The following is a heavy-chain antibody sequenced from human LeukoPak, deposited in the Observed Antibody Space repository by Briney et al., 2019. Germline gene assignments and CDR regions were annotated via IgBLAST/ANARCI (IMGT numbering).Heavy chain of an antibody. CDR3: ARALAAAAPFDYYGMDV. V-gene: IGHV3-53*01. J-gene: IGHJ6*02. CDR2: IYSGGST. Sequence: GGSLRLSCAASGFTVSSNYVSWVRQAPGKGLEWVSVIYSGGSTCYADSVKGRFTISRDNSKNTLYLQMNSLRAEDTAVYYCARALAAAAPFDYYGMDVWGQGTTVTVSS. D-gene: IGHD6-13*01. CDR1: GFTVSSNY.